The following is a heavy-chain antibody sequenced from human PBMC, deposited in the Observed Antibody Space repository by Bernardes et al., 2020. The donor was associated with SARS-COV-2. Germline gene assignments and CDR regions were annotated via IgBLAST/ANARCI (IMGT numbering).Heavy chain of an antibody. J-gene: IGHJ6*02. CDR1: GFIFSHDC. Sequence: GGSLRLSCAASGFIFSHDCMNWVRQAPGKGLVWVSRVNSDGSNTIYADSVKGRFTISRDSSKNMVYLQMNSLRAEDTAVYYCARKTGHDYGMDVWGQGTTVTVSS. CDR2: VNSDGSNT. V-gene: IGHV3-74*01. D-gene: IGHD3-10*01. CDR3: ARKTGHDYGMDV.